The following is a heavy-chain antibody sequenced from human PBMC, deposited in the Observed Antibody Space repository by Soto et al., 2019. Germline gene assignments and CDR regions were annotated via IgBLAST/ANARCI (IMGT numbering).Heavy chain of an antibody. J-gene: IGHJ5*02. Sequence: QVQLVQSGAEVKKPGASVKVSCKASGYTFTSYGISWVRQAPGQGLEWMGWISAYNGNTNYAQKLQGRITPTTDTSTSTAYMELRSLRSDDTAVYYCARDNRYNWNDGGDKSQNWLDPWGQGTLVTVSS. CDR2: ISAYNGNT. V-gene: IGHV1-18*01. D-gene: IGHD1-1*01. CDR1: GYTFTSYG. CDR3: ARDNRYNWNDGGDKSQNWLDP.